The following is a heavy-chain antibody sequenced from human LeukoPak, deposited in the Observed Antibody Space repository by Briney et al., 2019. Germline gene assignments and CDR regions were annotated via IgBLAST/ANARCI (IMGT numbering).Heavy chain of an antibody. J-gene: IGHJ4*02. CDR1: GGSVSSSTYY. V-gene: IGHV4-39*01. CDR3: ARGRGDYVADY. Sequence: PSETLSLTCTVSGGSVSSSTYYWGWLRQPPGKGLEWLGNIHYSGNTFYNPSLKSRVTISVDASKNQFSLRLTSVTAADTAFYYCARGRGDYVADYWGQGTLVTVSS. CDR2: IHYSGNT. D-gene: IGHD4-17*01.